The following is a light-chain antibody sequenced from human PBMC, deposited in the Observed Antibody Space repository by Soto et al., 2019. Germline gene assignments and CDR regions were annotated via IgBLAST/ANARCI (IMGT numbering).Light chain of an antibody. CDR2: DAS. V-gene: IGKV3-11*01. CDR3: QQRSDWPLT. Sequence: ESLLALAPTTLSLSPGGIATRSCRASQSVRGYLAWYQQKPGQAPRLLIYDASFRVTGLPARFSGSGSGTDFTLTISSLEPEDFAVYYCQQRSDWPLTFGGGTKVDIK. CDR1: QSVRGY. J-gene: IGKJ4*01.